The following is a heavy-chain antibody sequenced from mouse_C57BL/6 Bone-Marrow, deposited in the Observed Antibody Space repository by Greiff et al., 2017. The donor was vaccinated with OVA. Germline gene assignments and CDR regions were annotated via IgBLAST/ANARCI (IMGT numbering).Heavy chain of an antibody. J-gene: IGHJ2*01. V-gene: IGHV1-64*01. CDR3: AGYRYYYGSSYPYYFDY. D-gene: IGHD1-1*01. Sequence: QVQLQQPGAELVKPGASVKLSCKASGYTFTSYWMHWVKQRPGQGLEWIGMIHPNSGSTNYNEKFKSKATLTVDKSSSAAYMQLSSLTSEDSAVYYCAGYRYYYGSSYPYYFDYWGQGTTLTVSS. CDR2: IHPNSGST. CDR1: GYTFTSYW.